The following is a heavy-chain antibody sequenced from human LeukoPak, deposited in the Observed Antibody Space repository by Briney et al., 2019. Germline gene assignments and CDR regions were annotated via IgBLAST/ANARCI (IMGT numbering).Heavy chain of an antibody. CDR1: GFTFSSYS. D-gene: IGHD3-3*01. J-gene: IGHJ4*02. CDR3: ARDPNWSGYCSDCGD. V-gene: IGHV3-21*01. CDR2: ISSSSSYI. Sequence: GGSLRLSCAASGFTFSSYSMNWVRQAPGKGLEWVSSISSSSSYIYYADSVKGRFTISRDNAKNSLYLQMNSLRAEDTAVYYCARDPNWSGYCSDCGDWGQGTLVTVSS.